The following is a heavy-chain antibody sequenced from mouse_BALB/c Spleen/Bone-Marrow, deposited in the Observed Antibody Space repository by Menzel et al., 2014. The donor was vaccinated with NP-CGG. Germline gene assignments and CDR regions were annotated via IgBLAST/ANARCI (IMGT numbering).Heavy chain of an antibody. CDR2: IYLGSGST. CDR1: GYTFTDYV. J-gene: IGHJ4*01. D-gene: IGHD3-2*02. V-gene: IGHV1-77*01. Sequence: QVQLKQSGPELVKPGASVKMSCKASGYTFTDYVITWVKQRTGQGLEWIGVIYLGSGSTYYNEKFKGKAALTADKSSNTAYMQLSSLTSEDSAVYFCARGLSLLYYIMDYWGQGTSVTVSS. CDR3: ARGLSLLYYIMDY.